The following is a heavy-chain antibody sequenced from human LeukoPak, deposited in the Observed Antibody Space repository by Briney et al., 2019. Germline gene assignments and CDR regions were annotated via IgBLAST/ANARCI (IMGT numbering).Heavy chain of an antibody. CDR2: IYHTGST. J-gene: IGHJ6*03. CDR1: GDSISSPNW. V-gene: IGHV4-4*02. Sequence: SGTLSLTCAVSGDSISSPNWWSWVRQPPGKGLEWIGEIYHTGSTNYNPSLKSRVTISLDKSKNQFSLKLSSLTAADTAVYYCARVRYYYMDVWGKGTTVTVSS. CDR3: ARVRYYYMDV.